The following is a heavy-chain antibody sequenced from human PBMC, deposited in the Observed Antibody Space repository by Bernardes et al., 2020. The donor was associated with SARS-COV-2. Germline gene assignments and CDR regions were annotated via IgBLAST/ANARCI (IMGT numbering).Heavy chain of an antibody. Sequence: SETLSLTCTVSGGSTSTYYWSWIRQPPGKGLEWIGYIHHSEGTNYNPSLKSRVTISVDTSKNQFSLKLSSVTAADTAVYYCVRDFLGYCTSINCPETIWGQGTMVTVSS. CDR2: IHHSEGT. D-gene: IGHD2-2*01. CDR1: GGSTSTYY. V-gene: IGHV4-59*01. J-gene: IGHJ3*02. CDR3: VRDFLGYCTSINCPETI.